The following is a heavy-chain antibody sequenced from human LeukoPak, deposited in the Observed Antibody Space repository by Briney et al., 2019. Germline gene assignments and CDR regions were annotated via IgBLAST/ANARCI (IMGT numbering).Heavy chain of an antibody. Sequence: ASVKVSCKASGYTFTSYGISWVRQAPGQGLEWMGWISAYNGNTNYAQKLQGRVTMTTDTSTSTAYMELRSLRSDDTAVYYCARYGRYCSSTSCRTAYNWFDPWGQGTLVTVSS. V-gene: IGHV1-18*01. CDR1: GYTFTSYG. J-gene: IGHJ5*02. CDR3: ARYGRYCSSTSCRTAYNWFDP. CDR2: ISAYNGNT. D-gene: IGHD2-2*01.